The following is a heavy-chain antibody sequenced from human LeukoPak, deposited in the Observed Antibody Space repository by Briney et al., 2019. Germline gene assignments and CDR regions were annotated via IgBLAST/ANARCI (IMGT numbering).Heavy chain of an antibody. CDR2: IKSKTDGGTT. CDR3: TTDWVVAASFDY. J-gene: IGHJ4*02. V-gene: IGHV3-15*01. Sequence: KSGGSLRLSCAASGFIVSNAWMSWVRQAPGKGLEWVGRIKSKTDGGTTDYAAPVKGRFTISRDDSKNTLYLQMNSLKTEDTAVYYCTTDWVVAASFDYWGQGTLVTVSS. CDR1: GFIVSNAW. D-gene: IGHD2-15*01.